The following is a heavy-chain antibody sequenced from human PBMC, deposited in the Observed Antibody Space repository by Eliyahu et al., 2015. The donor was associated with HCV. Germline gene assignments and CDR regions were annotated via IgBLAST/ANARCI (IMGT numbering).Heavy chain of an antibody. Sequence: QVQLEESGPGLVKPSETVSLTCSVSGDSFSGDIYYWGWIRQAPGKGLEWVGSTFESEGPFYNPSLGGRVSIWVDPSKTLLFLNVTSVTAADTAVYFCVRYPYSSNWIGYHWGQGALVTVSS. CDR3: VRYPYSSNWIGYH. J-gene: IGHJ4*02. CDR1: GDSFSGDIYY. V-gene: IGHV4-39*01. D-gene: IGHD6-19*01. CDR2: TFESEGP.